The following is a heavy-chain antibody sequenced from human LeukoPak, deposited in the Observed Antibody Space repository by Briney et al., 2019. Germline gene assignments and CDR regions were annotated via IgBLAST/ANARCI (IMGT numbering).Heavy chain of an antibody. J-gene: IGHJ4*02. CDR1: GFTFSSDW. CDR3: AQGHLWFGELLEGY. Sequence: GRSLRLSCAASGFTFSSDWMHWVRQAPGKGLVWVSRINSDGSSTSYADSVKGRFTISRDNAKNTLYLQMNSLRAEDTAVYYCAQGHLWFGELLEGYWGQGTLVTVSS. D-gene: IGHD3-10*01. CDR2: INSDGSST. V-gene: IGHV3-74*01.